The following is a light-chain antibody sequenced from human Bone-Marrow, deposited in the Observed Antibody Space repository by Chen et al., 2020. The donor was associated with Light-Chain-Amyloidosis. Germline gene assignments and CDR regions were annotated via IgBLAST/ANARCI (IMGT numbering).Light chain of an antibody. V-gene: IGLV3-25*03. CDR2: RDT. CDR1: DLPTKY. Sequence: SYELPQPHWVSVSPRQTARITCSGDDLPTKYAYWYQQKPGQAPVLVIHRDTERPSGISERFSGSSSGTTATLTISGVQAEDEADYHCQSADSSGTYEVIFGGGTKLTVL. CDR3: QSADSSGTYEVI. J-gene: IGLJ2*01.